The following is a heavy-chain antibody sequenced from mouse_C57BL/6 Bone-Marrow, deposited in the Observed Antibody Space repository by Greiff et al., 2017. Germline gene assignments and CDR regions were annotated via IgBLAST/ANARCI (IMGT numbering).Heavy chain of an antibody. V-gene: IGHV1-82*01. CDR1: GYAFSSSW. CDR3: ARLVLDY. J-gene: IGHJ2*01. Sequence: QVQLQQSGPELVKPGASVKISCKASGYAFSSSWMNWVKQRPGKGLEWIGRIYPGDGDTNYNGKFKGKATLTADKSSSTAYMQLRSLTSEDSAVYFCARLVLDYWGQGTTLTVSS. CDR2: IYPGDGDT. D-gene: IGHD1-1*02.